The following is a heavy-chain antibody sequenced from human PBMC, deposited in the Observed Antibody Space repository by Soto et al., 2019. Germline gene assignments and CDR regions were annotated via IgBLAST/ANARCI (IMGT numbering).Heavy chain of an antibody. D-gene: IGHD6-6*01. CDR1: GGTFSSYA. J-gene: IGHJ6*02. CDR3: ARDRPEYSSSSGHYYYCGMDV. Sequence: QVQLVQSGAEVKKPGSSVKVSCKASGGTFSSYAISWVRQAPGQGLEWMGGIIPIFGTANYAQKFQGRVTITADECTSTAYMELSSLSSEDTAVYYCARDRPEYSSSSGHYYYCGMDVWGQWTTVTVSS. V-gene: IGHV1-69*01. CDR2: IIPIFGTA.